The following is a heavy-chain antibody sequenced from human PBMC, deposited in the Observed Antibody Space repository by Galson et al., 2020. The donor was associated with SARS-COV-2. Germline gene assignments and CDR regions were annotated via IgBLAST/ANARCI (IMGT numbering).Heavy chain of an antibody. CDR1: GFAFSRYW. V-gene: IGHV3-74*01. D-gene: IGHD3-10*01. J-gene: IGHJ3*02. CDR2: INSDGSST. Sequence: GGSLRPSCAASGFAFSRYWMHWVRQAPGKGLVWVSHINSDGSSTTYADSVKGRFTVSRDNAKNTLYLQMNSLRAEDTAVYYCIRDFGDVRTTNAFDIWGQGAMVTVSS. CDR3: IRDFGDVRTTNAFDI.